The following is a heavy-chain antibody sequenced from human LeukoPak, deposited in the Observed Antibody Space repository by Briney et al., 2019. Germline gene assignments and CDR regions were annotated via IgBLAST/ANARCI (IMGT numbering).Heavy chain of an antibody. V-gene: IGHV3-23*01. Sequence: GGSLRLSCAASGFTFSSYAMSWVRQAPGKGLEWVSAISGSGGSTYYADSVRGRFTISRDNSKNTLYLQMNSLRAEDTAVYYCAKDANYCDYGPVWFDPWGQGTLVTVSS. CDR1: GFTFSSYA. J-gene: IGHJ5*02. CDR2: ISGSGGST. CDR3: AKDANYCDYGPVWFDP. D-gene: IGHD4-17*01.